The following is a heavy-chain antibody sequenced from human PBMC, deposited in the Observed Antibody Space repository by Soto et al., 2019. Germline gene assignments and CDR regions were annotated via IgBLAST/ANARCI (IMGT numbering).Heavy chain of an antibody. CDR2: ISSSGSSI. Sequence: PGGSLRLSCAASGFTFSSYEMNWVRQAPGKGLEWVSDISSSGSSIYYADSVKGRFTISRDNAKNSLYLQMNSLRAEDTAVYYCARGGYYYDSSGYYSRYYFDYWGQGTLVTVSS. D-gene: IGHD3-22*01. CDR1: GFTFSSYE. J-gene: IGHJ4*02. CDR3: ARGGYYYDSSGYYSRYYFDY. V-gene: IGHV3-48*03.